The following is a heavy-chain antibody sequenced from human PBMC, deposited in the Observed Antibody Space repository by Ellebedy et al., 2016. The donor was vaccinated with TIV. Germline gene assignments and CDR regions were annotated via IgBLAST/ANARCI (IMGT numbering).Heavy chain of an antibody. Sequence: AASVKVSCKASGYTFTSYNMHWVRQAPGQGLEWMGIINSSGSTTSYAQKLKGRVTMTRDTSTSTVYMELSSLRSEDTSVYYCARGGLTTVTKGPFDYWGQGTLVTVSS. D-gene: IGHD4-17*01. CDR1: GYTFTSYN. J-gene: IGHJ4*02. CDR2: INSSGSTT. V-gene: IGHV1-46*04. CDR3: ARGGLTTVTKGPFDY.